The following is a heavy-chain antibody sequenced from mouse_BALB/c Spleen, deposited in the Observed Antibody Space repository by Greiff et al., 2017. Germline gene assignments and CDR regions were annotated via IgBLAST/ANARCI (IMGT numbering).Heavy chain of an antibody. D-gene: IGHD1-1*01. CDR1: GYSITSGYY. CDR2: ISYDGSN. Sequence: EVQLQESGPGLVKPSQSLSLTCSVTGYSITSGYYWYWIRQFPGNQLEWMGYISYDGSNNYNPYHKTRISITRDTSKNQSFLKLNSVTTADTATYYCARWGAYYCGSSYFDYWGQGTTVTVSA. V-gene: IGHV3-6*02. CDR3: ARWGAYYCGSSYFDY. J-gene: IGHJ2*01.